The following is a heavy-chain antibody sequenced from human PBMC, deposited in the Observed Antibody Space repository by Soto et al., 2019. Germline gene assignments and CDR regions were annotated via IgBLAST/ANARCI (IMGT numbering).Heavy chain of an antibody. V-gene: IGHV3-15*01. Sequence: GGSLRLSCAASEFTFTYAWMSWVRQAPGKGLEWVGRIKSKTDGGTTDYAAPVKGRFTISRDESQNTLYLQMNSLKTEDTAVYYCTSLYYGHWGQGTLVTVSS. D-gene: IGHD3-16*02. J-gene: IGHJ4*02. CDR3: TSLYYGH. CDR1: EFTFTYAW. CDR2: IKSKTDGGTT.